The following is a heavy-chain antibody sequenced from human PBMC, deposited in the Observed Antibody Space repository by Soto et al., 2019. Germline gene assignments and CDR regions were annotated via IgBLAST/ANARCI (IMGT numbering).Heavy chain of an antibody. CDR2: IYYSGRT. V-gene: IGHV4-31*03. CDR3: ARLGAYYQSLDP. D-gene: IGHD2-21*01. CDR1: GGSISSGGYY. Sequence: SETLSLTCTVSGGSISSGGYYWSWIRQHPGKGLEWIGYIYYSGRTYYNPSLKSRVTISVDTSKSQFSLKLTSVTASDTAVYYCARLGAYYQSLDPWGQGTVVTVSS. J-gene: IGHJ5*02.